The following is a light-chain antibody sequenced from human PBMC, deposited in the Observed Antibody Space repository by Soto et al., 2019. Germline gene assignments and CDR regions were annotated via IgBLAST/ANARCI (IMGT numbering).Light chain of an antibody. Sequence: EIVLTQSPGTLSLSPGERATLSCRASQSVSSSYLAWYQQKPGQAPRLLIYGASSRATGIPDRFSGIGSATDFTLTISRLEPEDFAVYYRQQYGTSPFTFGPGTKVDIK. CDR3: QQYGTSPFT. V-gene: IGKV3-20*01. J-gene: IGKJ3*01. CDR1: QSVSSSY. CDR2: GAS.